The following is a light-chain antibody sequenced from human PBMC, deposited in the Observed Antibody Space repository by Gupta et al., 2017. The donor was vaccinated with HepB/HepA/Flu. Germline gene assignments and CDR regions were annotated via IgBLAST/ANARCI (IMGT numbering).Light chain of an antibody. J-gene: IGKJ1*01. Sequence: DIQMTQSPSSLSASVGDRVTITCRASQSISSYLNWYQQKPGKAPKLLIYAASSLQSGVPSRFSGSGSGTDFTLTSSRLQPEDFANYYWQQSYSTPAFGQGTKVEIK. CDR3: QQSYSTPA. V-gene: IGKV1-39*01. CDR1: QSISSY. CDR2: AAS.